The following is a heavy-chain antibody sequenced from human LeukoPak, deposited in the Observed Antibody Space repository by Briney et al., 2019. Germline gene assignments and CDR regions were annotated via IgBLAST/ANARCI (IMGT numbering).Heavy chain of an antibody. CDR1: GGTFSSYA. J-gene: IGHJ6*03. V-gene: IGHV1-69*05. D-gene: IGHD3-10*01. CDR2: IIPIFGTA. Sequence: SVKASCKASGGTFSSYAISWVRQAPGQGLEWMGGIIPIFGTANYAQKFQGRVTITTGESTSTAYMELSSLRSEDTAVYYCASVLLWFGELHYCYYMDVWGKGTTVTVSS. CDR3: ASVLLWFGELHYCYYMDV.